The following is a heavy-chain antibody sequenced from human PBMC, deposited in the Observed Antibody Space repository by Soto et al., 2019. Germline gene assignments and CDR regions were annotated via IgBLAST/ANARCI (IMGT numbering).Heavy chain of an antibody. CDR1: GFTLDNYG. Sequence: PGGSLRLSCAVSGFTLDNYGMHWVRQAPGKGLEWVAFIWYDGSNKYYSDSVKGRFTISRDNSKNTLYLQMDSLRADDTAVYYCARGFAVALGCFDPWGQGTLVTVSS. CDR2: IWYDGSNK. D-gene: IGHD6-19*01. J-gene: IGHJ5*02. CDR3: ARGFAVALGCFDP. V-gene: IGHV3-33*01.